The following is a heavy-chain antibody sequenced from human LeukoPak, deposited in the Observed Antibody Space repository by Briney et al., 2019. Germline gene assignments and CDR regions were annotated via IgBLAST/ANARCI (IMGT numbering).Heavy chain of an antibody. V-gene: IGHV4-39*01. Sequence: SETLSPTCTVSGGSISSSSYYWGWVRQPPGKGLEWIGSIYYSGSTYYNPSLKSRVTISVDTSKNQFSLKLSSVTAADTAVYYCARHAHPMVPYKGWFDPWGQGTLVTVSS. CDR1: GGSISSSSYY. CDR2: IYYSGST. J-gene: IGHJ5*02. CDR3: ARHAHPMVPYKGWFDP. D-gene: IGHD3-10*01.